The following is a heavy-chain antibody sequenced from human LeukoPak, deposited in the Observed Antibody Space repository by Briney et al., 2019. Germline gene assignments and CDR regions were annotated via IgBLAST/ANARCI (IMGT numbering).Heavy chain of an antibody. CDR3: AREPQYYDFWSGYYTGFIDY. J-gene: IGHJ4*02. CDR1: GYTFTSYG. CDR2: ISAYNGNT. D-gene: IGHD3-3*01. V-gene: IGHV1-18*01. Sequence: ASVKVSCKASGYTFTSYGISWVRQAPGQGLEWMGWISAYNGNTSYAQKLQGRVTMTTDTSTSTAYMELRSLRSDDTAVYYCAREPQYYDFWSGYYTGFIDYWGQGTLVTVSS.